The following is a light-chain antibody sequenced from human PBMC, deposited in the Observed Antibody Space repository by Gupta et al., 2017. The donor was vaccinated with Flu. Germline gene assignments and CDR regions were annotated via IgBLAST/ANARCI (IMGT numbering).Light chain of an antibody. CDR1: QSVSSY. CDR3: QQRSNWPLT. CDR2: DAS. J-gene: IGKJ4*01. Sequence: EIVLTQSPATLSLSPGENATLSCRASQSVSSYLAWYQQKPGQAPRLLIYDASNRATGIPARFSGSGSGTDFTLTISSLEPEDFAVYYCQQRSNWPLTFGGGTKVEIK. V-gene: IGKV3-11*01.